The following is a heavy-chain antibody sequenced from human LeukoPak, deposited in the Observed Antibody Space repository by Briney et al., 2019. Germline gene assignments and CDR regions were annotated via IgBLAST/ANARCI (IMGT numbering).Heavy chain of an antibody. CDR3: ARDGIAAAFDAFDI. CDR1: GFTFSSYA. V-gene: IGHV3-64*01. Sequence: GGSLRLSCAASGFTFSSYAMHWVRQAPGKGLEYVSAISTNGGSTYYANSVKGRFTISRDNSKNTLYLQMNSLRAEDTAVYYCARDGIAAAFDAFDIWGQGTMVTVSS. J-gene: IGHJ3*02. D-gene: IGHD6-13*01. CDR2: ISTNGGST.